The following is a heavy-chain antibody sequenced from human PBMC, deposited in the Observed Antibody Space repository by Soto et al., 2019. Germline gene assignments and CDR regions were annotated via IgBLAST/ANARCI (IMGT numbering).Heavy chain of an antibody. CDR1: GFSFSLFW. V-gene: IGHV3-7*01. Sequence: EVQLAESGGGLVQPGGSLRLSCAASGFSFSLFWMSWVRQTPGKGLEWVANINEDGSEKFFADSVKGRFTISRDNAKNTLFLQMSSLRVEDTAIYFCVKGNQLLRYYFEFWGPGTLVTVSS. CDR3: VKGNQLLRYYFEF. D-gene: IGHD2-15*01. CDR2: INEDGSEK. J-gene: IGHJ4*01.